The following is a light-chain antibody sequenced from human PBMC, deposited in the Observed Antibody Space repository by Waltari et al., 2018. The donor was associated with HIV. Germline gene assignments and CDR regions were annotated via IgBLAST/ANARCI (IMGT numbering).Light chain of an antibody. V-gene: IGLV1-44*01. CDR2: SYN. CDR1: SPTNTSNT. J-gene: IGLJ2*01. Sequence: QSVLTQPPSASGTPGQRVTTPCSGSSPTNTSNTVNCYQQLPGTAPKLLIYSYNLRPSGVPDRFSGSKSGTSASLAISGLQSEDEADYYCAAWDDSLKGPIFGGGTKVTVL. CDR3: AAWDDSLKGPI.